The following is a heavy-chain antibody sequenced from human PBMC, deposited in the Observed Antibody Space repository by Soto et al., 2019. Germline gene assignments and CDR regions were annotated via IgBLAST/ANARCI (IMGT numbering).Heavy chain of an antibody. Sequence: SETLSLTCTVDSIRTYYWNWIRQPPGKGLEWIGYIYYMGRTNYNSSLKSRVSMSIDTSKNQFSLKLSSVTAADTAIYYCARDPVGVTHFDYWGQGAPVTVSS. CDR3: ARDPVGVTHFDY. D-gene: IGHD1-26*01. V-gene: IGHV4-59*01. CDR2: IYYMGRT. CDR1: SIRTYY. J-gene: IGHJ4*02.